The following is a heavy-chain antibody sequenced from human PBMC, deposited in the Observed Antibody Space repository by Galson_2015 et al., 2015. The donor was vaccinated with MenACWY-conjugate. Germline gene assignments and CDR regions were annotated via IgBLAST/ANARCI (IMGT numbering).Heavy chain of an antibody. CDR1: GFTVSSNY. CDR3: ARDMERYFGAFDY. V-gene: IGHV3-53*01. D-gene: IGHD3-9*01. CDR2: IYSGGST. Sequence: SLRLSCAASGFTVSSNYMSWVRQAPGKGLEWVSVIYSGGSTYYADSVKGRFTISRDNSKNTLYLQMNSLRAEDTAVYYCARDMERYFGAFDYWGQGTLVTVSS. J-gene: IGHJ4*02.